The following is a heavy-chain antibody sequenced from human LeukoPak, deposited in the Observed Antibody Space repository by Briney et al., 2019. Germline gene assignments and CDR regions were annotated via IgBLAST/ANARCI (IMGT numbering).Heavy chain of an antibody. V-gene: IGHV3-23*01. CDR2: ITSSGDGT. CDR1: GFTFTSYA. Sequence: GGSLSLSCEASGFTFTSYAMHWVRQAPGLGLEWVTSITSSGDGTIYTDALSGRFTISRDNGTKAVFLQRQNLRRGGAALYYCAKGTDTSGRQNFDIWGQGTLVTVSS. CDR3: AKGTDTSGRQNFDI. D-gene: IGHD2-15*01. J-gene: IGHJ4*02.